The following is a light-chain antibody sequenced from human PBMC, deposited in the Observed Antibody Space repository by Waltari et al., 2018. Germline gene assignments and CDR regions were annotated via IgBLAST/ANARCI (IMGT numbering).Light chain of an antibody. J-gene: IGLJ3*02. Sequence: QSALTQSASVSGSPGQSITISCTGTSRDFAVFNYVSWYQPHPGKAPQLMIYYVSKRPSGVSNRFSGSKSGNTASLTISGLQAEDEADYYCSSYTSTWVFGGGTKLTVL. V-gene: IGLV2-14*01. CDR3: SSYTSTWV. CDR2: YVS. CDR1: SRDFAVFNY.